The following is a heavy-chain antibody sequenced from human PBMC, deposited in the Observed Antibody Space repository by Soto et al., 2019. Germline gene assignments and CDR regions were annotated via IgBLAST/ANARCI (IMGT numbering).Heavy chain of an antibody. CDR2: INPNSGGT. V-gene: IGHV1-2*02. CDR1: GYTFTGYY. Sequence: ASVKVSCKASGYTFTGYYMHWVRQAPGQGLEWTGWINPNSGGTNYAQKFQGRVTMTRDTSISTAYMELSRLRSDDTAVYYCARGSAYYDSSGYYFDYWGQGTLVTVSS. CDR3: ARGSAYYDSSGYYFDY. D-gene: IGHD3-22*01. J-gene: IGHJ4*02.